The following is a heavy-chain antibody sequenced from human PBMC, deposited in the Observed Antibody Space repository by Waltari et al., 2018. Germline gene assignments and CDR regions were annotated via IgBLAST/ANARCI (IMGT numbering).Heavy chain of an antibody. CDR2: IKQDGSEK. CDR1: GFTFSSYW. CDR3: ARSHYDFWSGYYTFDY. Sequence: EVQLVESGGGLVQPGGSLRLSCAASGFTFSSYWMSWVRPAPGKGLEWVANIKQDGSEKYYVDSVKGRFTISRDNAKNSLYLQMNSLRAEDTAVYYCARSHYDFWSGYYTFDYWGQGTLVTVSS. V-gene: IGHV3-7*01. J-gene: IGHJ4*02. D-gene: IGHD3-3*01.